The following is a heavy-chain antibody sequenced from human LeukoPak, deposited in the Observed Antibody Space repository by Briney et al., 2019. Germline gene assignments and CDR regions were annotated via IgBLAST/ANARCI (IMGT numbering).Heavy chain of an antibody. D-gene: IGHD2-2*01. Sequence: GEALKISCKGSGCSFTSYWIGWVRQMPGKGLEGMGIIYPGDSDTRYSPSFEGQVTISGDKSISPAYLQWSTLKASDTAMYYCARHGYRGVRYQLLQYNWFDPWGQGTLVTVSS. CDR2: IYPGDSDT. J-gene: IGHJ5*02. V-gene: IGHV5-51*01. CDR1: GCSFTSYW. CDR3: ARHGYRGVRYQLLQYNWFDP.